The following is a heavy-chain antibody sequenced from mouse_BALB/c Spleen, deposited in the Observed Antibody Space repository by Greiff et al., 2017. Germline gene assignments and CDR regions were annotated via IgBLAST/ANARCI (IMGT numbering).Heavy chain of an antibody. J-gene: IGHJ2*01. CDR3: ARRTTVGYFDY. Sequence: VQLQESGAELAKPGASVKMSCKASGYTFTSYWMHWVKQGPGQGLEWIGYINPSTGYTEYNQKFKDKATLTADKSSSTAYMQLSSLTSEDSAVYYCARRTTVGYFDYWGQGTTLTVSS. V-gene: IGHV1-7*01. CDR1: GYTFTSYW. CDR2: INPSTGYT. D-gene: IGHD1-1*01.